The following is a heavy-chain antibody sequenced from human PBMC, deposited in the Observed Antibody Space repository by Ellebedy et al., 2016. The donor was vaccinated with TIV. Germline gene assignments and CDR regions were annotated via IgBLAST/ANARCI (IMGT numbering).Heavy chain of an antibody. V-gene: IGHV1-2*02. CDR1: GYTFSGYY. Sequence: AASVKVSCKASGYTFSGYYMHWVRQAPGQGLEWMGCINPNSGGTNYAQNFQGRVTMTRDTSISTGYMDLSRLRSDDTAVYYCARGPLWFGETNDNWGQGVLVTVSS. J-gene: IGHJ4*02. CDR2: INPNSGGT. D-gene: IGHD3-10*01. CDR3: ARGPLWFGETNDN.